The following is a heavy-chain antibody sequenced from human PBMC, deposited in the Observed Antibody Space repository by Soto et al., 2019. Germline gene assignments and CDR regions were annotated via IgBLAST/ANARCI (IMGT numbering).Heavy chain of an antibody. J-gene: IGHJ5*02. CDR2: IYWDDDK. Sequence: QITLKESGPTLVKPTQTLTLTCTFSGFSLSTSGVGVGWIRQPPGKALEWLALIYWDDDKRYSPSLKSRLTITKDTSKNQVVLTMTHMDPVDTATYYCAHRPIAAAGTRGWFDPWGQGTLVTVSS. CDR3: AHRPIAAAGTRGWFDP. CDR1: GFSLSTSGVG. D-gene: IGHD6-13*01. V-gene: IGHV2-5*02.